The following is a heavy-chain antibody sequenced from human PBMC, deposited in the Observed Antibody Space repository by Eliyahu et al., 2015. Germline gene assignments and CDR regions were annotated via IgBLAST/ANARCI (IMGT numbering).Heavy chain of an antibody. J-gene: IGHJ4*02. CDR2: ISYDGSNK. CDR3: ARDIMEYQLAXMFDY. V-gene: IGHV3-30-3*01. CDR1: GXXFXRYA. D-gene: IGHD2-2*01. Sequence: QVQLVESGGGVVQPGRSLXLXCAXSGXXFXRYAMPWVRQAPGKGLEWVAVISYDGSNKYYADSVKGRFTISRDNSKNTLYLQMNSLRAEDTAVYYCARDIMEYQLAXMFDYWGQGTLVTVSS.